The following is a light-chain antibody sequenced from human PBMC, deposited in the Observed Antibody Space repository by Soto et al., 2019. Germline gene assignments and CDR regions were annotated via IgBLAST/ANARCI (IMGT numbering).Light chain of an antibody. CDR1: QGISSW. CDR2: AAS. V-gene: IGKV1D-16*01. Sequence: DIQMTQSPSSLSASVGDRVTITCRASQGISSWLAWYQQKPEKAPKSLIYAASSLQSGVPSRFRGSGSGKDFNLTISSLQPEDFAYYYCQQYNSYPVTFGGGTKVEIK. CDR3: QQYNSYPVT. J-gene: IGKJ4*01.